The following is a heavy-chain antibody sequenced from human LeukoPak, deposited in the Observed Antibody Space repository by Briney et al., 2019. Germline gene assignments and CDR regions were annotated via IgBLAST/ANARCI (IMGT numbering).Heavy chain of an antibody. V-gene: IGHV4-61*02. CDR3: ARGGYCSSTSCYKYLQH. J-gene: IGHJ1*01. Sequence: SQTLSLTCTVSGGSISSGSYYWSWIRQPAGKGLEWIGRIYTSGSTNYNPSLKSRVTISVDTSKNQFSLKLSSVTAADTAVYYCARGGYCSSTSCYKYLQHWGQGTLVTVSS. CDR2: IYTSGST. D-gene: IGHD2-2*02. CDR1: GGSISSGSYY.